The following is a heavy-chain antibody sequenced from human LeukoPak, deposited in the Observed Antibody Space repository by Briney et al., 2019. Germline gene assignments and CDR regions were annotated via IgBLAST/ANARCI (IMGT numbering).Heavy chain of an antibody. D-gene: IGHD2-2*01. CDR1: GFTFSAYW. CDR3: ARASGIVVVPAAVTFDY. Sequence: GGSLRLSCAASGFTFSAYWMNWVRQAPGKGLEWVSYISSSGSTIYYADSVKGRFTISRDNAKNSLYLQMNSLRAEDTAVYYCARASGIVVVPAAVTFDYWGQGTLVTVSS. J-gene: IGHJ4*02. CDR2: ISSSGSTI. V-gene: IGHV3-48*04.